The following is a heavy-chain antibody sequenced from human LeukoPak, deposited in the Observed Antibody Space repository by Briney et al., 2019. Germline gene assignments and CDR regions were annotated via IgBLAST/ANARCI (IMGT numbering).Heavy chain of an antibody. CDR3: AIWTSGNY. Sequence: GGSLRLSCAASGFTFSGSWMNWVRQGPGKGLEWVSNMDPSGSQKRYVDSVKGRFTISKDSPGTSVYLEMYSLRAEDTAIYSCAIWTSGNYWGQGTRVTVSS. V-gene: IGHV3-7*01. J-gene: IGHJ4*02. CDR2: MDPSGSQK. CDR1: GFTFSGSW. D-gene: IGHD1-1*01.